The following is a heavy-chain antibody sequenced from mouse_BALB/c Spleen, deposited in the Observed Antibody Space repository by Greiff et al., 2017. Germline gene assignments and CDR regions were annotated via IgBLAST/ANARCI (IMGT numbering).Heavy chain of an antibody. J-gene: IGHJ4*01. D-gene: IGHD1-1*01. CDR2: ISYSGST. V-gene: IGHV3-2*02. Sequence: ESGPGLVKPSQSLSLTCTVTGYSITSDYAWNWIRQFPGNKLEWMGYISYSGSTSYNPSLKSRISITRDTSKNQFFLQLNSVTTEDTATYYCARRTTVEDAMDYWGQGTSVTVSS. CDR3: ARRTTVEDAMDY. CDR1: GYSITSDYA.